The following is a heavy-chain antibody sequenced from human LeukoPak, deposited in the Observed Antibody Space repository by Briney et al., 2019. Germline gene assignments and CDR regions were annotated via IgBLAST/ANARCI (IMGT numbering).Heavy chain of an antibody. D-gene: IGHD3-22*01. Sequence: ASVKLSCKASGYTFTGYYMHWVRQAPGQGLEWMGWINPNSGGTNYAQKFQGRVTMIRDTSISTAYMELSRLRSDDTAVYYCARVDSSGYSVIVNYWGQGTLVTVSS. J-gene: IGHJ4*02. V-gene: IGHV1-2*02. CDR2: INPNSGGT. CDR1: GYTFTGYY. CDR3: ARVDSSGYSVIVNY.